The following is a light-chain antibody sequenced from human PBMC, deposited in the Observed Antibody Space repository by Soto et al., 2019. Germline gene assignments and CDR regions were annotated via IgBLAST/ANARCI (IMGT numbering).Light chain of an antibody. J-gene: IGLJ1*01. CDR3: KSYAGSNNYV. V-gene: IGLV2-8*01. CDR2: EVV. Sequence: QSALPQPPSASGSPGQSVTISCTGTKNDVGFYDFVSWYQHHPGKAPRLIIYEVVQRPSGVPDRFSGSKSGNTASLTVSGLQAADEADYFCKSYAGSNNYVFGSATKVTV. CDR1: KNDVGFYDF.